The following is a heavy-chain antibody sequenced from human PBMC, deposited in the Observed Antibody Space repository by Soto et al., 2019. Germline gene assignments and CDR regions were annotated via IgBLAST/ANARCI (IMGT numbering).Heavy chain of an antibody. CDR3: ARGRLTGGHWCFDL. CDR2: IGTGGDT. J-gene: IGHJ2*01. V-gene: IGHV3-13*01. Sequence: EVQLVESGGGLVQPGGSLRLSCDASGFTFSNYDMHWVRQAPGRGLEWVSSIGTGGDTYYPGSAEGRFAISRDSVENFLSLQMTNLRAEDTAVYYCARGRLTGGHWCFDLWGRGTLVAVSS. CDR1: GFTFSNYD.